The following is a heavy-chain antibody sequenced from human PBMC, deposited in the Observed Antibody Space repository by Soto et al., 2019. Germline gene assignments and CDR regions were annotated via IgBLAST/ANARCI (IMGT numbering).Heavy chain of an antibody. J-gene: IGHJ4*02. CDR2: ISSSTSYI. Sequence: GGSLRLSCAASGFTFSDYSMNWVRQAPGKGLEWVSSISSSTSYIYYADSVKGRFTISRDNAKNSLYLQMNSLRAEDTAVYYCARSIAAGRDYWGQGTLVTVSS. CDR1: GFTFSDYS. V-gene: IGHV3-21*01. CDR3: ARSIAAGRDY. D-gene: IGHD6-13*01.